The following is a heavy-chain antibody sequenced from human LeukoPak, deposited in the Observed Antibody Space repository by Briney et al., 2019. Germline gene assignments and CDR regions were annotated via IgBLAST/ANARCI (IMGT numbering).Heavy chain of an antibody. CDR1: GSTFTGYY. J-gene: IGHJ4*02. CDR2: INPNSGGT. Sequence: ASVKVSCKPSGSTFTGYYMHWVRQAPGQGLEWMGWINPNSGGTNYAQKFQGRVTMTRDTSISTAYMELSRLRSDDTAVYYCARVGSGYDYSHFDYWGQGTLVTVSS. V-gene: IGHV1-2*02. CDR3: ARVGSGYDYSHFDY. D-gene: IGHD5-12*01.